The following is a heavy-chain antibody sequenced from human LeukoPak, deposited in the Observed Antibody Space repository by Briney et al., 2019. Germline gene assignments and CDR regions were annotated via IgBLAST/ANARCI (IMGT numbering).Heavy chain of an antibody. J-gene: IGHJ5*02. V-gene: IGHV3-23*01. D-gene: IGHD2-2*01. CDR3: AKVRYCSSTSCYLGFDP. CDR1: GFTFSSYA. Sequence: PGGSLRLSCAASGFTFSSYAMSWVRQAPGKGLEWVSAISGSGGSTYYADSVKGRFTISRDNSKNTLYLQMNSLRAEDTAVYYCAKVRYCSSTSCYLGFDPWGQGTLVTVSS. CDR2: ISGSGGST.